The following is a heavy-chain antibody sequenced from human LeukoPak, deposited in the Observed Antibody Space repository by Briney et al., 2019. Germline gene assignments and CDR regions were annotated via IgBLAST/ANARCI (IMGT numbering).Heavy chain of an antibody. V-gene: IGHV4-61*08. J-gene: IGHJ4*02. CDR3: ARVGDWNDLVY. Sequence: SETLSLTCTVSGGSVSSAGYYWSWIRQPPGKGLEWIGYIYYSGSTNYNPSLKSRVTISVDTSKNQFSLKLSSVTAADTAVYYCARVGDWNDLVYWGQGTLVTVSS. CDR1: GGSVSSAGYY. CDR2: IYYSGST. D-gene: IGHD1-1*01.